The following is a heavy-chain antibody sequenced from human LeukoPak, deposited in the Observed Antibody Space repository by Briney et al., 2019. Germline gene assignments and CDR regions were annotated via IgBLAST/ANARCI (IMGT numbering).Heavy chain of an antibody. J-gene: IGHJ4*02. CDR1: DGSFSGFY. V-gene: IGHV4-34*01. D-gene: IGHD1-26*01. CDR2: INHSGYT. CDR3: ATRPPHDY. Sequence: SETLSLTCAVYDGSFSGFYWSWIHQPPGKGLEWIGNINHSGYTDYNPSLKSRVTISIDTAKNQFFLKVTSVAAADTAVYYCATRPPHDYWGQGTLVTVSS.